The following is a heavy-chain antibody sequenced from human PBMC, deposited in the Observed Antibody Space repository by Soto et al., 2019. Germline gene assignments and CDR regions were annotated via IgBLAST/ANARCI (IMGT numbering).Heavy chain of an antibody. D-gene: IGHD5-12*01. CDR1: CDSISSGGYY. V-gene: IGHV4-31*03. J-gene: IGHJ4*02. CDR2: IYDNGGA. CDR3: ARVKGGSTRRAFDS. Sequence: TLSLTCTVSCDSISSGGYYWSWILQHPGKGLEWIGYIYDNGGAYYSPSLKGRVVISVDRSENQFSLRLSSVTAADTAVYYCARVKGGSTRRAFDSWGQGTLVTVSS.